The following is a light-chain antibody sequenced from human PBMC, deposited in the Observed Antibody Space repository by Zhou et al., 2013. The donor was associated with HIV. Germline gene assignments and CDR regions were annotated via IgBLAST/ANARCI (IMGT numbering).Light chain of an antibody. Sequence: DIQMTQSPSSVSASVGDRATITCRASQRISSWLAWYQQKPGKPPKLLIYDASSLQSGVPSRFSGSGSGTDFTLTISSLQPEDFATYYCQQANSFHSITFGQGTRLEIK. CDR1: QRISSW. CDR3: QQANSFHSIT. J-gene: IGKJ5*01. CDR2: DAS. V-gene: IGKV1-12*02.